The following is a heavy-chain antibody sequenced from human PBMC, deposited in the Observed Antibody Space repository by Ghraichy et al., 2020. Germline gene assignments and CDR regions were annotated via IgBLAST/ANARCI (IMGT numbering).Heavy chain of an antibody. J-gene: IGHJ6*02. CDR1: GFTVSSNY. CDR3: AREFSSGYILGSYGMDV. CDR2: IYSGGST. Sequence: GGSLRLSCAASGFTVSSNYMSWVRQAPGKGLEWVSVIYSGGSTYYADSVKGRFTISRDNSKNTLYLQMNSLRAEDTAVYYCAREFSSGYILGSYGMDVWGQGTTVTVSS. D-gene: IGHD3-22*01. V-gene: IGHV3-53*01.